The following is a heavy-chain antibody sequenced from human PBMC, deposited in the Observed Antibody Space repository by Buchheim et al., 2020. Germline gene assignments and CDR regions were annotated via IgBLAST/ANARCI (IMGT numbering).Heavy chain of an antibody. CDR2: INSDGSST. Sequence: EVQLVESGGGLVQPGGSLRLSCAASGFTFSSYWMHWVRQAPGKGLVWVSRINSDGSSTSYADSVKGRFTISRDNAKNTLYLQMNSLRAEDTAVYYCARDQYYYDSSGYYYRGGGMDVWGQGTT. CDR1: GFTFSSYW. J-gene: IGHJ6*02. D-gene: IGHD3-22*01. CDR3: ARDQYYYDSSGYYYRGGGMDV. V-gene: IGHV3-74*01.